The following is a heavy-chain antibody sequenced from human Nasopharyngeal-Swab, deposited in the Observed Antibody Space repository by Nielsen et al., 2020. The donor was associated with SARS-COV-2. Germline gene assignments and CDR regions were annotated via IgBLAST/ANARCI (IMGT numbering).Heavy chain of an antibody. J-gene: IGHJ6*02. CDR2: IGSSSSYI. Sequence: GESLKISCAASGFTFNNYNFNWVRQAPGKGLEWVSSIGSSSSYIYYADSVKGRFTISRDNAKNSLYLQMNSLRAEGTAVYYCARDGLDYDFWSAYFMDVWGQGTTVTVSS. V-gene: IGHV3-21*01. D-gene: IGHD3-3*01. CDR1: GFTFNNYN. CDR3: ARDGLDYDFWSAYFMDV.